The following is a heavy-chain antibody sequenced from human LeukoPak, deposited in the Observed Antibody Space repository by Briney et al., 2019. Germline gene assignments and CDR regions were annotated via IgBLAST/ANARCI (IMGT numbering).Heavy chain of an antibody. V-gene: IGHV3-33*03. CDR2: IWYDGSNK. CDR1: GFTFSSYG. Sequence: GGSLRLSCAASGFTFSSYGMHWVRQAPGKGLEWVAVIWYDGSNKYYADSVKGRFTISRDNAKNSLYLQMNSLRAEDTALYYCAKDIIAAAGVPALPYGMDVWGQGTTVTVSS. CDR3: AKDIIAAAGVPALPYGMDV. D-gene: IGHD6-13*01. J-gene: IGHJ6*02.